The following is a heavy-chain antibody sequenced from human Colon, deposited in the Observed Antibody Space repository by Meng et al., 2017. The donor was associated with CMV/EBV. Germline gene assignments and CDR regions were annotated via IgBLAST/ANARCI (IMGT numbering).Heavy chain of an antibody. CDR2: ISDGGTP. J-gene: IGHJ5*02. CDR1: GFSVSNTY. CDR3: VRDLGGGYCRGASCRAS. D-gene: IGHD2-15*01. V-gene: IGHV3-53*01. Sequence: GGSLKISCAASGFSVSNTYMSWVRQAPGKGLEWVSVISDGGTPYYADSVNGRFTISRDNSKNTLYLQMNSLRAEDTAIYYCVRDLGGGYCRGASCRASWGQGTLVTVSS.